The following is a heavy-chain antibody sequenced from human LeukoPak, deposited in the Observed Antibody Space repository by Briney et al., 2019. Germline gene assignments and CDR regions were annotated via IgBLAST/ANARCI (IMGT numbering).Heavy chain of an antibody. D-gene: IGHD3-16*01. CDR3: RSYRWGDPFDS. V-gene: IGHV3-74*01. CDR1: GFTFSSYW. J-gene: IGHJ4*02. Sequence: GGSLRLSCAASGFTFSSYWMHWVRQAPGKGLVWISRIKGDGSSTTYADSVKGRFTISRDNARNTLYLQMNSLRSEDTAIYYCRSYRWGDPFDSWGQGTLVTVSP. CDR2: IKGDGSST.